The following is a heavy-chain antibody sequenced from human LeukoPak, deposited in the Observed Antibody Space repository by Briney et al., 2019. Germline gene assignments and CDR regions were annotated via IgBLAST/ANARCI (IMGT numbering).Heavy chain of an antibody. J-gene: IGHJ6*03. CDR1: VASISSYL. D-gene: IGHD3-22*01. CDR3: ARSTSGYNSKHYYFYMDV. V-gene: IGHV4-59*01. CDR2: IYYSGTT. Sequence: SETLSLTCSVSVASISSYLWSWIRQPPGKGLEWIGYIYYSGTTNYNPSLKSRIAISLDTSKKQFSLRMRSVTAADTAVYYCARSTSGYNSKHYYFYMDVWGKGTTVTVSS.